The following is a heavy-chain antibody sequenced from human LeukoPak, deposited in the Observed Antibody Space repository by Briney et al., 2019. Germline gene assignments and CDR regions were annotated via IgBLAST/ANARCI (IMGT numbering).Heavy chain of an antibody. V-gene: IGHV3-30*02. D-gene: IGHD6-13*01. CDR3: AKGYSSSPPQGQYYFDY. CDR1: GFTFSSYG. Sequence: PGGSLRLSCAASGFTFSSYGMHWVRQAPGKGLEWVAFIRYDGSNKYYADSVKGRFTISRDNSKNTLYLQMNSLRAEDTAVNYCAKGYSSSPPQGQYYFDYWGQGTLVTVSS. CDR2: IRYDGSNK. J-gene: IGHJ4*02.